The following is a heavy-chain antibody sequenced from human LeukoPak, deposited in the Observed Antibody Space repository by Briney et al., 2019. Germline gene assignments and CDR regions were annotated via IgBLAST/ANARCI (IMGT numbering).Heavy chain of an antibody. CDR3: ASRYSSSWYDFFYMDV. V-gene: IGHV4-39*01. CDR1: GGSISSSSYY. Sequence: PSETLSLTCTVSGGSISSSSYYWVWIRQPPGKGLEWIGSIYYSGSTYYNPSLKSRVTISVDTSKNQFSLKLSSVTAADTAVYYCASRYSSSWYDFFYMDVWGKGTTVTVSS. D-gene: IGHD6-13*01. CDR2: IYYSGST. J-gene: IGHJ6*03.